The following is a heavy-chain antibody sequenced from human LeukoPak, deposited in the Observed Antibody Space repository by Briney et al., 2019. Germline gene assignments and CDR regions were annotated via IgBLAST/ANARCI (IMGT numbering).Heavy chain of an antibody. J-gene: IGHJ6*03. D-gene: IGHD2-2*01. CDR2: ITWNGGST. Sequence: GGSLRLSXAASGFAFEDHGMSWVSQAPGKGLEWVSGITWNGGSTTYADSVKGRFTISRDNANTSLYLQMNGLRAEDTALYYCARQNEDIVVVPAATPYYYYYMDVWGKGTTVTVSS. CDR1: GFAFEDHG. CDR3: ARQNEDIVVVPAATPYYYYYMDV. V-gene: IGHV3-20*04.